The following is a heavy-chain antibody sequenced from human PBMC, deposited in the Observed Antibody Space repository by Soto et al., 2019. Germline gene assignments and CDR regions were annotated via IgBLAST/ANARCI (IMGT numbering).Heavy chain of an antibody. J-gene: IGHJ4*02. CDR1: GGTFSSYT. CDR3: ARDRDDYNWNYGEYYFDY. D-gene: IGHD1-7*01. Sequence: ASVKVSCKASGGTFSSYTISWVRQAPGQGLEWMGRIIPILGIANYAQKFQGRVTITADKSTSTAYMELSSLRSEDTAVYYCARDRDDYNWNYGEYYFDYWGQGTLVTVSS. V-gene: IGHV1-69*04. CDR2: IIPILGIA.